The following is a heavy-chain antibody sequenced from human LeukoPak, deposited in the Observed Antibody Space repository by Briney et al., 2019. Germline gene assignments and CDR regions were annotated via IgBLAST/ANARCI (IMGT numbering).Heavy chain of an antibody. CDR2: IFTGGST. CDR1: GGSISSYC. Sequence: SETLSLTCTVSGGSISSYCWSWVRQPPGKGLEWIGYIFTGGSTDYNPSLKSRVTMSVDTSKNQLSMELRFLTAADTAVYYCATSHDVKTAPYDLWGQGTLVTVSS. V-gene: IGHV4-4*09. J-gene: IGHJ5*02. CDR3: ATSHDVKTAPYDL. D-gene: IGHD2-21*01.